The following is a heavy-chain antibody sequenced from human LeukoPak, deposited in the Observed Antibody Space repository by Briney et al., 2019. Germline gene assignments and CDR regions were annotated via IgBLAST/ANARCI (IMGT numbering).Heavy chain of an antibody. D-gene: IGHD1-1*01. CDR3: ARGYSPTIRTTGNDY. V-gene: IGHV3-9*01. CDR2: ISWNSGSI. J-gene: IGHJ4*02. CDR1: GFTFDDYA. Sequence: GRSLRLSCAASGFTFDDYATHWVRQAPGKGLEWVSGISWNSGSIGYADSVKGRFTISRDNAKNSLYLQMNSLRSEDTAVYYCARGYSPTIRTTGNDYWGQGTLVTVSS.